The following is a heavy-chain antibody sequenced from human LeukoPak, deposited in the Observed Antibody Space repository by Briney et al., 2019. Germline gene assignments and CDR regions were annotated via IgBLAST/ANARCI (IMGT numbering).Heavy chain of an antibody. J-gene: IGHJ4*02. CDR3: ARAGGAGTLYYFDY. CDR1: GNSVSSNSAA. CDR2: TYYRSKWYN. D-gene: IGHD6-19*01. V-gene: IGHV6-1*01. Sequence: SQTLSLTCAISGNSVSSNSAAWNWIRQSPSRGLEWLGRTYYRSKWYNDYAVSVKSRITINPDTSKNQFSLQLNSVTAADTAVYYCARAGGAGTLYYFDYWGQGTLVTVSS.